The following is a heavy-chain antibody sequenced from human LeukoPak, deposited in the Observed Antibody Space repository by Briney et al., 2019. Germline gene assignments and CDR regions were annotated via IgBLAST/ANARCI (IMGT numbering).Heavy chain of an antibody. D-gene: IGHD1-7*01. CDR3: ARLLELPDFDY. Sequence: GGSLRLSCAASGFTFNTYSMNWVRQAPGKGLEWVSSISNSSNYIYYADSVKGRFTISRDNAKNSLYLQMNSLRAEDTAVYYCARLLELPDFDYWGQGTLVTVSS. V-gene: IGHV3-21*01. CDR1: GFTFNTYS. J-gene: IGHJ4*02. CDR2: ISNSSNYI.